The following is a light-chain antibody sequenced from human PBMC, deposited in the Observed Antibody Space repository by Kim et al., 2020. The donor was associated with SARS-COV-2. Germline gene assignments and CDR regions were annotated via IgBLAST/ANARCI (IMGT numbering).Light chain of an antibody. V-gene: IGLV1-47*01. J-gene: IGLJ2*01. Sequence: QSVLTQPTSASGTPGQRVTISCSGSSSNIESNYVSWYQQLPGTAPKLLIYRNNLRPSGVPDRFSGSKSGTSASLVISGLRSEDEADYHCAAWDDSLSGVVFGGGTQLTVL. CDR2: RNN. CDR1: SSNIESNY. CDR3: AAWDDSLSGVV.